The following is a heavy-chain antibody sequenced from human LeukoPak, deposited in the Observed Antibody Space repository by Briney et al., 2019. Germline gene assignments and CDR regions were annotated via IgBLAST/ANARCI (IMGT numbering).Heavy chain of an antibody. V-gene: IGHV4-59*01. J-gene: IGHJ3*02. Sequence: SETLSLTCTVSGDSITSYYWSWIRQPPGKGLEWIGYIYYSGSTNYNPSLKSRVTISLDTSRTQFSLKLSSVTAADTAVYFCARSGYKYGADALDIWGQGTMVTVSS. CDR2: IYYSGST. D-gene: IGHD5-18*01. CDR1: GDSITSYY. CDR3: ARSGYKYGADALDI.